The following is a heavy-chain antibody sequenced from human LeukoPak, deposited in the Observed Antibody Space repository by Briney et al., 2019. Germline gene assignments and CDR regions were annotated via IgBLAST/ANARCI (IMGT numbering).Heavy chain of an antibody. Sequence: PGRSLRLSCAAYGFTFSNYGMHWVRQAPGKGLEWVAVIWYDGSNKYCSDSVKGRFTISRDNSKNTLYLQMNSLRVEDTAVYYCATTASRGPQSAEYFQYWGQGTLVTVSS. CDR1: GFTFSNYG. J-gene: IGHJ1*01. CDR2: IWYDGSNK. V-gene: IGHV3-33*01. CDR3: ATTASRGPQSAEYFQY.